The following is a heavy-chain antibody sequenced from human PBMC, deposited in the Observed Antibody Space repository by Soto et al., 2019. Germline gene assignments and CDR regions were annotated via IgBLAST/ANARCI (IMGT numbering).Heavy chain of an antibody. Sequence: PSETLSLTCAVSGGSISSGGYSWSWIRQPPGKGLEWIAYIYHSGSTYYNPSLKSRVTISLDRSKNQFSLKLSSVTAADTAVYYCARASDYYDSSGLDYWGQGTLVTVSS. CDR3: ARASDYYDSSGLDY. D-gene: IGHD3-22*01. J-gene: IGHJ4*02. CDR1: GGSISSGGYS. CDR2: IYHSGST. V-gene: IGHV4-30-2*01.